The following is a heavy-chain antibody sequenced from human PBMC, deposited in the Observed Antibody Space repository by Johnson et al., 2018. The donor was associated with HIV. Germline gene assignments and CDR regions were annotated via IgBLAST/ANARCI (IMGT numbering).Heavy chain of an antibody. D-gene: IGHD3-3*01. CDR1: GFTFSSYD. Sequence: MQLVESGGGLVQPGGSLRLSCAASGFTFSSYDMHWVRQATGKGLEWVSAIGTAGDTYYPGSVKGRFTISRENAKNSLYLQMNSLRAEDTALYYCARDRGRTSPFGVVIMDAFDIWGQGTMVTVSS. V-gene: IGHV3-13*01. J-gene: IGHJ3*02. CDR2: IGTAGDT. CDR3: ARDRGRTSPFGVVIMDAFDI.